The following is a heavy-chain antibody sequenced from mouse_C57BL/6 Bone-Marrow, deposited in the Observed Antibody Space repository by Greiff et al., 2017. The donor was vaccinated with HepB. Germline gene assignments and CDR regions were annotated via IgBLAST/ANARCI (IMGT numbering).Heavy chain of an antibody. CDR1: GYTFTSYW. Sequence: QVQLQPGAELVKPGASVKLSCKASGYTFTSYWMHWVKQRPGQGLEWIGMIHPNSGSTNYNEKFKSKATLTVDKSSSTAYMQLSSLTSEDSAVYYCARSGRFDYWGQGTTLTVSS. J-gene: IGHJ2*01. V-gene: IGHV1-64*01. CDR3: ARSGRFDY. CDR2: IHPNSGST.